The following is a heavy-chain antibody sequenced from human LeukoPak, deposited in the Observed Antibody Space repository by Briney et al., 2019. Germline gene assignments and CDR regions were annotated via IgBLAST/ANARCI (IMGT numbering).Heavy chain of an antibody. V-gene: IGHV1-2*02. CDR2: INPNSGGA. J-gene: IGHJ3*02. CDR1: GYTFTGYY. CDR3: ARSSGSPDAFDI. D-gene: IGHD1-26*01. Sequence: ASVKVSCKASGYTFTGYYMHWVRQAPGQGLEWMGWINPNSGGANYAQKFQGRVTMTRDTSISTAYMELSRLRSDDTAVYYCARSSGSPDAFDIWGQGTMVTVSS.